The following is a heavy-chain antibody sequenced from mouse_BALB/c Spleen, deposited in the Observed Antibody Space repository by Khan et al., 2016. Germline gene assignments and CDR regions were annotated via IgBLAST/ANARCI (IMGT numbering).Heavy chain of an antibody. CDR1: VYTFTSYW. J-gene: IGHJ3*01. CDR2: IDPSDSET. V-gene: IGHV1-69*01. CDR3: ARRGYGTWFAY. Sequence: QVQLQQPGTELVIPGAPVKLSCKASVYTFTSYWMNWVKQRPGRGLEWIGRIDPSDSETHYNQKFKDKATLTVDISSSTAYIQLSSLTSEDSAVYYCARRGYGTWFAYWGQGTLVTVSA. D-gene: IGHD1-1*01.